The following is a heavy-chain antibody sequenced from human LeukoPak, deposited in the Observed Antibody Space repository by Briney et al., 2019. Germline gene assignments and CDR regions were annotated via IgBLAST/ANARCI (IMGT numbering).Heavy chain of an antibody. Sequence: GASVKVSCKASGYTFTVYYMHWVRQAPGQGLEWMGWINPNSGGTSYAQKFQGRVTMTRDTSTSTVYMELSSLRSEDTAVYYCARDFGPTLRFGEFQNWFDPWGQGTLVTVSS. D-gene: IGHD3-10*01. J-gene: IGHJ5*02. V-gene: IGHV1-2*02. CDR2: INPNSGGT. CDR1: GYTFTVYY. CDR3: ARDFGPTLRFGEFQNWFDP.